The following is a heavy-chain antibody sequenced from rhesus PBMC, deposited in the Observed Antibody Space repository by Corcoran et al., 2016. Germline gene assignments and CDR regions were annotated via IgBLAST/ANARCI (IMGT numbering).Heavy chain of an antibody. D-gene: IGHD3-16*01. V-gene: IGHV4-106*01. J-gene: IGHJ1*01. CDR3: VRGSGSYYNAEYFEF. CDR1: GGSISDDCY. CDR2: ISGRGCGT. Sequence: QVQLQESGPGLVKPSETLSLTCAVSGGSISDDCYWIWIRQPPGKGLEWIGYISGRGCGTNYNPSLKNRVTISIDTSKNQFSLRLSSVTAADTAVYYCVRGSGSYYNAEYFEFWGQGALVTVSS.